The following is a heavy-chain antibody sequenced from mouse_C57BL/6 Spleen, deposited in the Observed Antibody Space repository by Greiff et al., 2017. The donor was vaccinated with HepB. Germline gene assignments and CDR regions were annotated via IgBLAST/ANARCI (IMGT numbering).Heavy chain of an antibody. V-gene: IGHV2-9-1*01. CDR2: IWTGGGT. D-gene: IGHD1-1*01. CDR1: GFSLTSYA. J-gene: IGHJ4*01. Sequence: VHLVESGPGLVAPSQSLSITCTVSGFSLTSYAISWVRQPPGKGLEWLGVIWTGGGTNYNSALKSRLSISKDNSKSQVFLKMNSLQTDDTARYYCARIPRITTVDAMDYWGQGTSVTVSS. CDR3: ARIPRITTVDAMDY.